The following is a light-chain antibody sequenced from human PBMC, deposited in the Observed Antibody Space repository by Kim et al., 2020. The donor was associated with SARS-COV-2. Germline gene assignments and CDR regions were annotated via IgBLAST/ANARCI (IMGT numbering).Light chain of an antibody. Sequence: QSVLTQPPSVSGAPGQRVTISCSGSISNVGANFDLHWYQHLPGTAPKLVIYGDNKRPSGIPDRFSGSRSGSSASLAFTGLQAEDEGDYYSQSYDNSLGGPVFGGGTQLTVL. CDR1: ISNVGANFD. V-gene: IGLV1-40*01. J-gene: IGLJ2*01. CDR3: QSYDNSLGGPV. CDR2: GDN.